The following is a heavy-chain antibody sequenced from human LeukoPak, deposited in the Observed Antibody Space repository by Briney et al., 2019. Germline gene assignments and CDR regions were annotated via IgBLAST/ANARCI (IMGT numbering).Heavy chain of an antibody. V-gene: IGHV5-51*01. Sequence: GEFLRTSCNCSEYSFTSDSISWVRQLPGKGLELLGIIYPGDSDTRYSPSFQGQVTISADKSIRTAFLQWRSLRASDSALYYCARHVRPRYSSVWPIDSWGQGTLVTVSS. J-gene: IGHJ4*02. CDR1: EYSFTSDS. CDR2: IYPGDSDT. D-gene: IGHD6-25*01. CDR3: ARHVRPRYSSVWPIDS.